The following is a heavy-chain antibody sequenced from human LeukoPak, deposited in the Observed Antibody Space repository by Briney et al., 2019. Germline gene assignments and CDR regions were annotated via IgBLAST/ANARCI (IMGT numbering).Heavy chain of an antibody. D-gene: IGHD4-23*01. V-gene: IGHV4-39*07. CDR3: ARGPATATSPFTDRDYGGNSPYYYYYMDV. CDR2: INHSGST. CDR1: GGSISSSSYY. J-gene: IGHJ6*03. Sequence: PSETLSLTCTVSGGSISSSSYYWGWIRQPPGKGLEWIGEINHSGSTNYNPSLKSRVTISVDTSKNQFSLKLSSVTAADTAVYYCARGPATATSPFTDRDYGGNSPYYYYYMDVWGKGTTVTVSS.